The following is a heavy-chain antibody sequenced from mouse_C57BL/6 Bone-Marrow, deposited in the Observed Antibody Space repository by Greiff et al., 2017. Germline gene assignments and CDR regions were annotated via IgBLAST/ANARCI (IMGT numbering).Heavy chain of an antibody. Sequence: EVKVVESGPGMVKPSQSLSLTCTVTGYSITSGYDWHWIRHFPGNKLEWMGYISYSGSTNYNPSLKSRISITHDTSKNHFFLKLNSVTTEDTATYYCAREYYGSSHWYFDVWGTGTTVTVSS. D-gene: IGHD1-1*01. CDR1: GYSITSGYD. V-gene: IGHV3-1*01. CDR2: ISYSGST. J-gene: IGHJ1*03. CDR3: AREYYGSSHWYFDV.